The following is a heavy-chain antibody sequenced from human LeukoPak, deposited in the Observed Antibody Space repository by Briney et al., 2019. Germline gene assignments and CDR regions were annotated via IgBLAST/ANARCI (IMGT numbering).Heavy chain of an antibody. J-gene: IGHJ4*02. V-gene: IGHV4-4*07. D-gene: IGHD3-3*01. Sequence: SETLSLTCTVSGGSISSHFWSWIREPAGKGLEWIGRIYTSGSTNYNPSLKSRVTISVDTSKNQFSLKLSSVTAADTAVYYCARGGITIFGVVPPDYWGQGTLVTVSS. CDR2: IYTSGST. CDR1: GGSISSHF. CDR3: ARGGITIFGVVPPDY.